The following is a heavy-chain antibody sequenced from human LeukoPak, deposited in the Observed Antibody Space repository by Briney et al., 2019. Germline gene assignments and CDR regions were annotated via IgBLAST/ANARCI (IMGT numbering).Heavy chain of an antibody. D-gene: IGHD3-3*01. CDR2: IYYSGSS. Sequence: PSQTLSLTCTVSGGSISSGGYYWSWLRQHPGKGLEWIGYIYYSGSSYYNPSLKSRVTISVVTSKNQFSLKLSSVTAEDTAVYYCASALWSGRTTDAFDIWGQGTMVTVSS. J-gene: IGHJ3*02. V-gene: IGHV4-31*03. CDR1: GGSISSGGYY. CDR3: ASALWSGRTTDAFDI.